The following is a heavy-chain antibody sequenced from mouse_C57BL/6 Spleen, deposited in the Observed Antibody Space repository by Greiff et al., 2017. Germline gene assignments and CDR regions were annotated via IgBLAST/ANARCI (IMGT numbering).Heavy chain of an antibody. CDR2: IWSGGST. J-gene: IGHJ2*01. CDR3: ARNKGGSSFDY. CDR1: GFSLTSYG. D-gene: IGHD1-1*01. Sequence: VQLQQSGPGLVQPSQSLSITCTASGFSLTSYGVHWVRQSPGKGLEWLGVIWSGGSTAYYAAFISSLSIGKDNSKSQVFLKMNSLQASDTAIYYCARNKGGSSFDYWGQGTTLTVSS. V-gene: IGHV2-2*02.